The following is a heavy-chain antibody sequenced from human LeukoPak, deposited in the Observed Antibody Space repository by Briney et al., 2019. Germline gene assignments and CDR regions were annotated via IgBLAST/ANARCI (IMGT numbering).Heavy chain of an antibody. D-gene: IGHD6-6*01. Sequence: SGPTLVKPSETLSLTCTVSGGSISSYYWSWIRQPPGKGLEWSGYIYYSGSTNSNPSLKSRVTISVDTSKNQFSLKLSSVTAADTAVYYCARRPSEGNYYYYYGMDVWGQGTTVTVSS. CDR2: IYYSGST. CDR3: ARRPSEGNYYYYYGMDV. CDR1: GGSISSYY. J-gene: IGHJ6*02. V-gene: IGHV4-59*08.